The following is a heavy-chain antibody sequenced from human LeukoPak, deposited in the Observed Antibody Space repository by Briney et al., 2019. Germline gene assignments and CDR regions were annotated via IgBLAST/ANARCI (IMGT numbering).Heavy chain of an antibody. J-gene: IGHJ4*02. Sequence: ASVKVSCKASGYTFTGYYMHWVRQAPGQGLEWMGWINPYSGGTNYAQKFQGRVTMTRDTSISTAYMELSRLRSDDTAVYYCASGVYDFWSGYYNWGQGTLVTVSS. D-gene: IGHD3-3*01. V-gene: IGHV1-2*02. CDR1: GYTFTGYY. CDR3: ASGVYDFWSGYYN. CDR2: INPYSGGT.